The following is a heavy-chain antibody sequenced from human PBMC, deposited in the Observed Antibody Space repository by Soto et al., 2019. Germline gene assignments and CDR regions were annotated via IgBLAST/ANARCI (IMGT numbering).Heavy chain of an antibody. D-gene: IGHD4-17*01. J-gene: IGHJ3*02. V-gene: IGHV4-31*03. CDR1: GGSISSGGYY. Sequence: SETLCLTCTVSGGSISSGGYYWSWIRQHPGKGLEWIGYIYYSGSTYYNPSLKSRVTISVDTSKNQFSLKLSSVTAADTAVYYCARDKTTHDAFDISGQGTMVTVSS. CDR3: ARDKTTHDAFDI. CDR2: IYYSGST.